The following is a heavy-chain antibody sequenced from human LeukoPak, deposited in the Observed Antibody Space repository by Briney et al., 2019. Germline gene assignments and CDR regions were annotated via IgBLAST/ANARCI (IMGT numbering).Heavy chain of an antibody. D-gene: IGHD3-9*01. V-gene: IGHV3-23*01. CDR2: ISGSGGST. Sequence: GGSLRLSCAASGFTFSSYAMNWVRQAPGKGLEWVSAISGSGGSTYYADSVKGRFTISRDNSKNTLYLQMNSLRAEDTAVYYCAKDPVLRYFGWLFNWLDPWGQGTLVTVSS. CDR3: AKDPVLRYFGWLFNWLDP. CDR1: GFTFSSYA. J-gene: IGHJ5*02.